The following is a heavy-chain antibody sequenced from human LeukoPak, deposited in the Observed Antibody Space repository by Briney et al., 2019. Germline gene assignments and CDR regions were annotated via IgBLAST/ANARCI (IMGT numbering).Heavy chain of an antibody. Sequence: PGGSLRPSCAASGFTFSSYAMSWVRQAPGKGLEWVSAISGSGGSTYYADSVKGRFTISRDNSKNTLYLQMNSLRAEDTAVYYCAKSRGDYGDFLDYWGQGTLVTVSS. D-gene: IGHD4-17*01. CDR1: GFTFSSYA. CDR2: ISGSGGST. CDR3: AKSRGDYGDFLDY. V-gene: IGHV3-23*01. J-gene: IGHJ4*02.